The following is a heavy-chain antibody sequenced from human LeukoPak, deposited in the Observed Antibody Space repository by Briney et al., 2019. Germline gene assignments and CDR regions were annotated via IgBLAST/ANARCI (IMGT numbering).Heavy chain of an antibody. D-gene: IGHD2-2*01. CDR3: ARSLYCSSVNCPTQTWFDP. Sequence: TSKTLSLSCTVTGGSMSNFYWTWIRQPPGKGLERIANIYYSGSTNYNPSLKSRVTMSIDTSKNQFSLKLSSVTAADTAVYYCARSLYCSSVNCPTQTWFDPWGQGTLVSVSS. CDR1: GGSMSNFY. CDR2: IYYSGST. V-gene: IGHV4-59*08. J-gene: IGHJ5*02.